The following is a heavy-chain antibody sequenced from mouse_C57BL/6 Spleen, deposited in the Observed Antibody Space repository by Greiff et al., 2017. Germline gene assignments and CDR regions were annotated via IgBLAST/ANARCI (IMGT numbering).Heavy chain of an antibody. CDR3: VRPSIRMDDYDEFAY. V-gene: IGHV10-1*01. CDR1: GFSFNTYA. J-gene: IGHJ3*01. Sequence: DAGGGLVQPKGSLKLSCAASGFSFNTYAMNWVRQAPGKGLEWVARIRSKSNNYATYYADSVKDRFTISRDDSESMLYLQMNNLKTEDTAMYYCVRPSIRMDDYDEFAYWGQGTLVTVSA. D-gene: IGHD2-4*01. CDR2: IRSKSNNYAT.